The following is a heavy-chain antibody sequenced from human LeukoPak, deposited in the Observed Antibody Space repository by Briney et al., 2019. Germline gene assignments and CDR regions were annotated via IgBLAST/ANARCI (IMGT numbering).Heavy chain of an antibody. D-gene: IGHD5-12*01. J-gene: IGHJ4*02. CDR3: ARDLGGYSGPSAY. CDR2: ISTSGSTI. V-gene: IGHV3-11*01. CDR1: GFTFSDYY. Sequence: GGSLRLSCAASGFTFSDYYMSWIRQAPGKGLEWVSYISTSGSTIHYADSVKGRFTVSRDNAKKSLYLQMNSLRAEDTAVYYCARDLGGYSGPSAYWGQGSLVIVSS.